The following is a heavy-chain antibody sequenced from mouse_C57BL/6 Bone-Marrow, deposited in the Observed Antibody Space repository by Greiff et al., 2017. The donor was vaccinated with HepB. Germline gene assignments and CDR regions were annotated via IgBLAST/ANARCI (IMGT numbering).Heavy chain of an antibody. CDR2: IDPEDGDT. D-gene: IGHD1-1*01. Sequence: EVQLQQSGAELVRPGASVKLSCTASGFNIKDYYMHCVKQRPEQGLEWIGRIDPEDGDTEYAPKFQGKATMTADTSSNTAYLQLSSLTSEDSAVYFCATLYYGSRDYWGQGTTLTVSS. CDR1: GFNIKDYY. J-gene: IGHJ2*01. V-gene: IGHV14-1*01. CDR3: ATLYYGSRDY.